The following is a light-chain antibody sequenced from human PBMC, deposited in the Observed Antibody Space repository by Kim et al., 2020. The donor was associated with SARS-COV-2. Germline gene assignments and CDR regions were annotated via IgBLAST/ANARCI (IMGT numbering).Light chain of an antibody. Sequence: VTPKEKFTITCRASQSIGGSLLWYQQKPDQSPTLLIKFASQSFSGVPSRFSGSGSGTDFTLTINSLEAEDAATYYCLQSSTLPYSFGQGTKLEI. V-gene: IGKV6-21*01. CDR2: FAS. CDR1: QSIGGS. CDR3: LQSSTLPYS. J-gene: IGKJ2*03.